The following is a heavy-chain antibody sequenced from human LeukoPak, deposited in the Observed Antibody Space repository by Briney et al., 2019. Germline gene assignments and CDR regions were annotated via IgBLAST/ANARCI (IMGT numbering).Heavy chain of an antibody. D-gene: IGHD1-26*01. Sequence: GGSLRLSCAASGFTFSSYAMSWVRQAPGKGLEWVSAISGSGGSTHYADSVKGRFTISRDNSKNTLYPQMNSLRAEDTAVYYCAKANSGSYASFDYWGQGTLVTVSS. V-gene: IGHV3-23*01. CDR1: GFTFSSYA. CDR3: AKANSGSYASFDY. J-gene: IGHJ4*02. CDR2: ISGSGGST.